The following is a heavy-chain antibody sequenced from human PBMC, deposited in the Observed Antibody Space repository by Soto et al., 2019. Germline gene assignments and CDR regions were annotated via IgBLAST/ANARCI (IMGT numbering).Heavy chain of an antibody. J-gene: IGHJ6*02. CDR1: GGTFSSYA. V-gene: IGHV1-69*13. Sequence: ASVKLACKASGGTFSSYAISCVRQAPGQGLEWMGGIIAIFGTANYAQKFQGRVTITADESTSTAYMELSSLRSEDTTVYYCARDHRDYYLHYHDSSGYNGMDVWGQGTTVTVS. CDR3: ARDHRDYYLHYHDSSGYNGMDV. CDR2: IIAIFGTA. D-gene: IGHD3-22*01.